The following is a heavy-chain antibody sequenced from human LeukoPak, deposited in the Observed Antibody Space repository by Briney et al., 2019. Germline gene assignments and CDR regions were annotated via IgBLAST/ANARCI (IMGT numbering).Heavy chain of an antibody. CDR3: VFDSSGWYVGYFDY. Sequence: SETLSLTCTVSGASISGSGYYWGWIRQPPGKGLEWIGSIYSSGSTYYNASLKSRVTISVDTPKNQFSLKLSSVTAADTAVYYCVFDSSGWYVGYFDYWGQGTLVTVSS. D-gene: IGHD6-19*01. J-gene: IGHJ4*02. CDR2: IYSSGST. CDR1: GASISGSGYY. V-gene: IGHV4-39*01.